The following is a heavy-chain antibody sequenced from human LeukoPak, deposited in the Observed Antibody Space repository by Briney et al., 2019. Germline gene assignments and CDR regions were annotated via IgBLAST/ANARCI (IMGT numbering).Heavy chain of an antibody. V-gene: IGHV3-11*01. CDR3: ARVDRVQDYYGSGSYYPPFFDY. J-gene: IGHJ4*02. D-gene: IGHD3-10*01. Sequence: GGSLRLSCAASGFTFSDYYMSWIRQAPGKGQEWVSYISSSGSTIYYADSVKGRFTISRDNAKNSLYLQMNSLRAEDTAVYYCARVDRVQDYYGSGSYYPPFFDYWGQGTLVTVSS. CDR2: ISSSGSTI. CDR1: GFTFSDYY.